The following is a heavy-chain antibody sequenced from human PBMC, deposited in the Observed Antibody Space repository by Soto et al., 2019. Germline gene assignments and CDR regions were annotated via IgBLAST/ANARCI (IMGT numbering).Heavy chain of an antibody. CDR2: IIPIFGTA. V-gene: IGHV1-69*13. CDR1: GCTFSSYA. J-gene: IGHJ6*02. CDR3: AKTMTEDYYYGMDV. D-gene: IGHD3-22*01. Sequence: SVKVSCKASGCTFSSYAISWVRQAPGQGLEWMGGIIPIFGTANYAQKFQGRVTITADESTSTAYMELSSLRSEDTAVYYCAKTMTEDYYYGMDVWGQGTTVTVSS.